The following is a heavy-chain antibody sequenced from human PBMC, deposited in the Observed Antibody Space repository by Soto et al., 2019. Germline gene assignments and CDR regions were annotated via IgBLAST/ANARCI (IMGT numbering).Heavy chain of an antibody. CDR3: TLSNVEAVGGSTRALVY. Sequence: QITLKESGPTLVKPTQTLTLTCTFSGFSLSTGGVGVGWIRQPPGKALEWLALIYWADDKRYRTSLQNRLTNTADSSYDQVALSMSNMGPGDTATYYRTLSNVEAVGGSTRALVYWGQGDLVTVSS. CDR2: IYWADDK. V-gene: IGHV2-5*02. D-gene: IGHD2-15*01. J-gene: IGHJ4*02. CDR1: GFSLSTGGVG.